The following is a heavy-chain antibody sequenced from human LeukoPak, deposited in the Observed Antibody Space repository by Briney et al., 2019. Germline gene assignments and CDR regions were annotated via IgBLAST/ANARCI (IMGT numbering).Heavy chain of an antibody. Sequence: PSETLSLTCTVSGGSISSGGYYWSWIRQHPGKGLEWIGYTYYSGSTYYNPSLKSRVTISVDTSKNQFSLKLSSVTAADTAVYYCARGYCSSTSCYAWNAFDIWGQGTMVTVSS. CDR1: GGSISSGGYY. V-gene: IGHV4-31*03. CDR2: TYYSGST. J-gene: IGHJ3*02. D-gene: IGHD2-2*01. CDR3: ARGYCSSTSCYAWNAFDI.